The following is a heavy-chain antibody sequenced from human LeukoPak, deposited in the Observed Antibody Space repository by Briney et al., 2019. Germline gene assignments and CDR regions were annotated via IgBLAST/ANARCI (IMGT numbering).Heavy chain of an antibody. D-gene: IGHD2-2*01. CDR1: GFTFSSYA. CDR3: AKDIVVVPAAGDYFDY. V-gene: IGHV3-23*01. Sequence: GGSLRLSCAASGFTFSSYAMSWVRQAPGKGLEWVSAISGSGGSTYYADSGKGRFTISRDNSKNTLYLQMNSLRAEDTAVYYCAKDIVVVPAAGDYFDYWGQGTLVTVSS. CDR2: ISGSGGST. J-gene: IGHJ4*02.